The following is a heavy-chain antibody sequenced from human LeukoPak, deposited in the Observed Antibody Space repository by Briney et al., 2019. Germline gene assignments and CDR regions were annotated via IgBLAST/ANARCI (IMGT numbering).Heavy chain of an antibody. J-gene: IGHJ4*02. CDR2: IYPGDSDT. CDR3: ASLMSHSSGWQEFHPDNYYFDY. CDR1: GYSFTSYW. D-gene: IGHD6-19*01. Sequence: GESLKISCKGSGYSFTSYWIGWVRQMPGKGLEWMGIIYPGDSDTRYSPSFQGQVTISADKSISTAYLQWSSLKASDTAMYYCASLMSHSSGWQEFHPDNYYFDYWGQGTLVTVSS. V-gene: IGHV5-51*01.